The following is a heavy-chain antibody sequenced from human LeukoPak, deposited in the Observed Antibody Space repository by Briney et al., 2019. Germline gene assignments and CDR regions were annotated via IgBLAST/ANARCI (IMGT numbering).Heavy chain of an antibody. D-gene: IGHD6-13*01. V-gene: IGHV1-18*01. CDR1: GYTFTSYG. CDR2: ISAYNGNT. Sequence: GASVKVSCKASGYTFTSYGISWVRQAPGQGLEWMGWISAYNGNTNYAQKLQGRVTMTTDTSTSTAYMELRSLRSDDTAVYYCAREAQTGYSSSWDYFDYWGQGTLVTVSS. J-gene: IGHJ4*02. CDR3: AREAQTGYSSSWDYFDY.